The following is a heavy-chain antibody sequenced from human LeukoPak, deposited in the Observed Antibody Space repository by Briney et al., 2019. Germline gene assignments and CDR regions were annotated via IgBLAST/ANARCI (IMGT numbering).Heavy chain of an antibody. Sequence: ASVKVSCKASGYTFTGYYMHWVRQAPGQGLEWMGRINPNSGGTNYAQKFQGRVTMTRDTSISTAYMELSRLRSDDTAVYYCARLDYYDSSGYYHVDGAFDIWGQGTMVTVSS. CDR2: INPNSGGT. CDR3: ARLDYYDSSGYYHVDGAFDI. D-gene: IGHD3-22*01. V-gene: IGHV1-2*06. CDR1: GYTFTGYY. J-gene: IGHJ3*02.